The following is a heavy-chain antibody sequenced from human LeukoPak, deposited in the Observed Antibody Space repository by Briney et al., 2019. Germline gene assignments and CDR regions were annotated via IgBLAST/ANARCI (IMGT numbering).Heavy chain of an antibody. J-gene: IGHJ4*02. Sequence: SETLSLTCAVYGGSFSGYYWSWIRQPPGKGLEWIGEINHSGSTNYNPSLKSRVTISVDTSKNQFSLKLSSATAADTAVYYCARKPWIQLWSFFDYWGQGTLVTVSS. V-gene: IGHV4-34*01. CDR1: GGSFSGYY. D-gene: IGHD5-18*01. CDR2: INHSGST. CDR3: ARKPWIQLWSFFDY.